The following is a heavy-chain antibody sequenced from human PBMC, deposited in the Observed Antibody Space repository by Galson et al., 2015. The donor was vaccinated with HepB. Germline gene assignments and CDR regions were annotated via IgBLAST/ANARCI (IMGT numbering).Heavy chain of an antibody. CDR2: IYHSGST. V-gene: IGHV4-4*02. Sequence: ETLSLTCAVSGGSISSSNWWSWVRQPPGKGLEWIGEIYHSGSTNYNPSLKSRVTISVDKSKNQFSLKLSSVTAADTAVYYCARGLRGGKYYGSGSWFDPWGQGTLVTVSS. D-gene: IGHD3-10*01. J-gene: IGHJ5*02. CDR3: ARGLRGGKYYGSGSWFDP. CDR1: GGSISSSNW.